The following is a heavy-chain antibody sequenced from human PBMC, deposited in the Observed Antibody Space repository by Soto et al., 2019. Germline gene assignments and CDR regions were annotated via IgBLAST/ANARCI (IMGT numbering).Heavy chain of an antibody. CDR2: VYYVGST. CDR3: ARQGVAAGRGWFDP. J-gene: IGHJ5*02. CDR1: GGSISSSNYY. D-gene: IGHD6-13*01. Sequence: QLQLQESGPGLVKPSETLSLTCTVSGGSISSSNYYWGWIRQPPGKGLEWIGSVYYVGSTYNNPSLESRLTISVDTSKNQFSLNLSAVTAADTALYYCARQGVAAGRGWFDPWGQGALVTVSS. V-gene: IGHV4-39*01.